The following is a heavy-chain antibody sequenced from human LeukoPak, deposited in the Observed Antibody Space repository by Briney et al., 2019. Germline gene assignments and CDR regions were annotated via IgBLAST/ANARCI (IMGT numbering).Heavy chain of an antibody. CDR2: IYHSGST. D-gene: IGHD6-19*01. V-gene: IGHV4-30-2*01. CDR3: ARWDSSGWYGGFNWFDP. Sequence: PSETLSLTCTVSGGSISSGGYYWSWIRQPPGKGLEWIGYIYHSGSTYYNPSLKSRVTISVDRSKNQFSLKLSSVTAADTAVYYCARWDSSGWYGGFNWFDPWGQGTLVTVSS. J-gene: IGHJ5*02. CDR1: GGSISSGGYY.